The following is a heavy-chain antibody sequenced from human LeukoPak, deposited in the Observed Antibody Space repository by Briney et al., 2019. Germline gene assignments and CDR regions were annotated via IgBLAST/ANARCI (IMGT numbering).Heavy chain of an antibody. J-gene: IGHJ5*02. CDR1: GFTFSSYS. V-gene: IGHV3-21*04. D-gene: IGHD2-15*01. CDR2: ISSSSSYI. Sequence: GGSLRLSCAASGFTFSSYSMNWVRQAPGKGLEWVSSISSSSSYIYYADSVKGRFTISRDNSKNTLYLQMNSLRAEDTAVYYCAKMVAATLYWFDPWGQGTLVTVSS. CDR3: AKMVAATLYWFDP.